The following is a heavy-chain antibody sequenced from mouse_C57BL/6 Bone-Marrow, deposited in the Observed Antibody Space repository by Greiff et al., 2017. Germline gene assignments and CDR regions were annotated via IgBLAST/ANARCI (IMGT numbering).Heavy chain of an antibody. J-gene: IGHJ3*01. D-gene: IGHD2-4*01. CDR2: IDPENGDT. Sequence: VQLKQSGAELVRPGASVKLSCTASGFNIKDDYMHWVKQRPEQGLEWIGWIDPENGDTEYASKFQGKATITADTSSNTAYLQLSSLTSEDTAVYYCTTRYDYDEGLAYWGQGTLVTVSA. CDR3: TTRYDYDEGLAY. CDR1: GFNIKDDY. V-gene: IGHV14-4*01.